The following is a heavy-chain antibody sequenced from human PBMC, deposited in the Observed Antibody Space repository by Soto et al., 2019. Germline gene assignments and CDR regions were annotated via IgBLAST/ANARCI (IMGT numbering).Heavy chain of an antibody. D-gene: IGHD1-20*01. CDR3: ARGITGTIFDY. V-gene: IGHV4-34*01. CDR2: INHSGST. J-gene: IGHJ4*02. Sequence: PSETLSLTCAVYGGSFSGYYWSWIRQPPGKGLEWIGEINHSGSTNYNPSLKSRVTISVDTSKNQFSLKLSSVTAADTAVYYCARGITGTIFDYWGQGTLVTVSS. CDR1: GGSFSGYY.